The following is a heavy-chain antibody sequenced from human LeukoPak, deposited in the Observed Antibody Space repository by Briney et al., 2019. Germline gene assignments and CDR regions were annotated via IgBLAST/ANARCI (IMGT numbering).Heavy chain of an antibody. CDR2: MNPNSGNT. CDR3: ARGGRGVGYSGHSLFDY. J-gene: IGHJ4*02. CDR1: GYTFTSYD. Sequence: VASVKVSCKASGYTFTSYDINWVRQATGQGLEWMGWMNPNSGNTGYAQKFQGRVTMTRNTSISTAYMELSSLRSEDTAVYYCARGGRGVGYSGHSLFDYWGQGTLVTVSS. D-gene: IGHD5-12*01. V-gene: IGHV1-8*01.